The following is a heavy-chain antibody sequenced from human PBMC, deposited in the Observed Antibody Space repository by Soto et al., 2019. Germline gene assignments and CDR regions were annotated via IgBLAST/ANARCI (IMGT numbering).Heavy chain of an antibody. V-gene: IGHV3-9*01. CDR1: GFIFEDFA. J-gene: IGHJ3*02. CDR3: AKYKAAADSFNAFEM. D-gene: IGHD6-13*01. CDR2: ISWNRGKL. Sequence: GGSLRLSCAASGFIFEDFAMHWVRQAPGKGLEWVSGISWNRGKLGYAESVKGRFTISRDNDKKSLYLEKNSMRTEDTALYYCAKYKAAADSFNAFEMLGQGTVVTVSS.